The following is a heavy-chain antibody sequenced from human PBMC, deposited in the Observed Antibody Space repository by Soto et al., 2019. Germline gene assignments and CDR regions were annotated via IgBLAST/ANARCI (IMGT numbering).Heavy chain of an antibody. D-gene: IGHD1-7*01. CDR2: IIPIFGTA. V-gene: IGHV1-69*13. J-gene: IGHJ4*02. CDR3: AFRWNYATPIDY. Sequence: GASVKVSCKASGGTFSSYAISWVRQAPGQGLEWMGGIIPIFGTANYAQKFQGRVTITADESTSTAYMQMNSLRGDDTAVYYCAFRWNYATPIDYWGQGTLVTVPQ. CDR1: GGTFSSYA.